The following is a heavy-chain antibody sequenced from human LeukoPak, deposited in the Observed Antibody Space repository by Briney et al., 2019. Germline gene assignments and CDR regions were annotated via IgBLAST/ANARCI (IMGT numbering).Heavy chain of an antibody. J-gene: IGHJ4*02. CDR2: ISPGSDII. CDR1: GFIFSTYG. Sequence: GGSLRLSCSASGFIFSTYGMNWVRQAPGKGLEWISYISPGSDIIYYTDSVKGRFTVSRDNSKNTVYLQMNSLRADDTAIYFCAKGVTPARTTTAQPYDSWGQGTLATVSS. V-gene: IGHV3-48*01. D-gene: IGHD1/OR15-1a*01. CDR3: AKGVTPARTTTAQPYDS.